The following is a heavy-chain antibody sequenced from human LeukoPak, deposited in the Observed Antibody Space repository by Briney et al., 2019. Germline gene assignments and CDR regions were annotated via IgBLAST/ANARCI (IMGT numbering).Heavy chain of an antibody. J-gene: IGHJ6*02. CDR2: INDRGST. Sequence: SETLSITCTVSGDSVTSYYWSWIRQPRGQGLEWLGHINDRGSTNYNPSLQGRVTISIDTSKNQFSLKVNSVTAADTAVYYCVRDSRYGSGWFEDGLDFWGQGTTVTASS. CDR3: VRDSRYGSGWFEDGLDF. D-gene: IGHD6-13*01. V-gene: IGHV4-59*02. CDR1: GDSVTSYY.